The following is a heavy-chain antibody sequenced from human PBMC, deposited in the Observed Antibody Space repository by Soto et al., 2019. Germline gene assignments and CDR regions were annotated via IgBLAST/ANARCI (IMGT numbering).Heavy chain of an antibody. D-gene: IGHD2-2*01. V-gene: IGHV4-4*02. CDR1: GDSISGSQW. Sequence: SETLSLTXAVSGDSISGSQWWSWVRLPPGKGLEWIGEISHTGTTNYNPSLKSRVTMSVDKPKNQFSLNLTSVTAADTAVYYCARVLSSRDEYFDYWGQGTVVTVSS. J-gene: IGHJ4*02. CDR2: ISHTGTT. CDR3: ARVLSSRDEYFDY.